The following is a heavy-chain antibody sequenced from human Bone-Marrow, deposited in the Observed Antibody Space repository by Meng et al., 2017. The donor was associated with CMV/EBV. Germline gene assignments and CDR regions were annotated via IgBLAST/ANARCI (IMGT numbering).Heavy chain of an antibody. Sequence: GESLKISCKGSGYSFTTYWIAWVRPVPGKGLEWMGIIYPGDSDTRYSPSFQGQVTISADKSISTAYLQWSSLKASDTAMYYCARWLQLHGMDVWGQGTTVTLSS. V-gene: IGHV5-51*01. CDR2: IYPGDSDT. CDR3: ARWLQLHGMDV. CDR1: GYSFTTYW. D-gene: IGHD5-24*01. J-gene: IGHJ6*01.